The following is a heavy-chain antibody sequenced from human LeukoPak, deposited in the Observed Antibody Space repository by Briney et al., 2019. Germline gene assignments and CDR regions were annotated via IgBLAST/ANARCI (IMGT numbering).Heavy chain of an antibody. CDR3: ARWDGTKLRLFDY. Sequence: GGSLRLSCAASGFTFSDYYMSWIRQAPGKGLEWVSYISGTGNTKYYADSVRGRFTISRDNAKNSLYLQMNDLRAEDTGVYYSARWDGTKLRLFDYWGQGNMVTVSS. CDR1: GFTFSDYY. V-gene: IGHV3-11*04. D-gene: IGHD1-26*01. CDR2: ISGTGNTK. J-gene: IGHJ4*02.